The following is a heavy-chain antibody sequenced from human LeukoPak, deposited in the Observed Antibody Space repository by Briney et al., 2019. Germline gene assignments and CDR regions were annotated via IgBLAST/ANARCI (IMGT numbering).Heavy chain of an antibody. D-gene: IGHD3-16*02. CDR2: INPNGGGT. CDR3: AVSYRLFEYYFDY. V-gene: IGHV1-2*02. J-gene: IGHJ4*02. Sequence: ASVKVSCKASGYTFTGYYMHWVRQAPGQGLEWMGWINPNGGGTNYAQKFQGRVTMTRDTSISTAYMELSRLRSDDTAVYYCAVSYRLFEYYFDYWGQGTLVTVSS. CDR1: GYTFTGYY.